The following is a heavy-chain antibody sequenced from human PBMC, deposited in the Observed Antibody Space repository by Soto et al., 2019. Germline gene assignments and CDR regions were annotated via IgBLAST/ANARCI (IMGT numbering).Heavy chain of an antibody. CDR3: ARGAPPPTYYYDSGGYYYTF. J-gene: IGHJ4*02. D-gene: IGHD3-22*01. Sequence: SETLSLTCSVSGGSISSPYYWGWIRQPPGKGLEWIGSIYFGGSTYFNPSLKSRVTISVDTSKDQFSLKLSSVTAADTAMYYCARGAPPPTYYYDSGGYYYTFWGQGTQVTVSS. CDR1: GGSISSPYY. V-gene: IGHV4-39*01. CDR2: IYFGGST.